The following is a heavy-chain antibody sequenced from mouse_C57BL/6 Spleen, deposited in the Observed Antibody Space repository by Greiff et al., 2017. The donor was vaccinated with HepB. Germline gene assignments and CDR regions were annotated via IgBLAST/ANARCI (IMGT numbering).Heavy chain of an antibody. V-gene: IGHV1-82*01. CDR2: IYPGDGDT. D-gene: IGHD1-1*01. Sequence: QVQLQQSGPELVKPGASVKISCKASGYAFRSSWMNWVKQRPGKGREWIGRIYPGDGDTNYNGKFKGKATLTADKSASTAYMQRSSLTSEDSAVYFCARTFTTGFAYWGQGTLVTVSA. J-gene: IGHJ3*01. CDR3: ARTFTTGFAY. CDR1: GYAFRSSW.